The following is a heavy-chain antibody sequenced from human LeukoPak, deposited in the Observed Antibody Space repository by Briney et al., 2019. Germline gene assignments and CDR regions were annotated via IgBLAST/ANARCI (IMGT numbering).Heavy chain of an antibody. CDR1: GYSITSGYN. D-gene: IGHD2-2*02. CDR2: IYHSGSA. CDR3: VRYCSSTTCYTRAVDY. Sequence: SETLSLTCTVSGYSITSGYNWACIRQPPGRVLEWIGSIYHSGSAYYNPSLKSRVTISVDTSKNQFSLKLSSVTAADTAVYYCVRYCSSTTCYTRAVDYWGQGTLVTVSS. V-gene: IGHV4-38-2*02. J-gene: IGHJ4*02.